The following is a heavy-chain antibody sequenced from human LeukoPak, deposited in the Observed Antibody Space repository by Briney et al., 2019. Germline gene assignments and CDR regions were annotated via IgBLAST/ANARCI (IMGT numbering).Heavy chain of an antibody. CDR2: IIPILGIA. D-gene: IGHD3/OR15-3a*01. CDR1: VGTFSSYA. J-gene: IGHJ6*02. V-gene: IGHV1-69*04. Sequence: SVKVSCKASVGTFSSYAISWVRQAPGQGLEWMGRIIPILGIANYAQKFQGRVTITADKSTSTAYMELSSLRSEDTAVYYCARDFSWTGDYYYYGMDVWGQGTTVTVSS. CDR3: ARDFSWTGDYYYYGMDV.